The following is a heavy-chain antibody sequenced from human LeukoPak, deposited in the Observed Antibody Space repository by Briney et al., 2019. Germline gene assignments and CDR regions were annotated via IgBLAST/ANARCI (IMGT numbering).Heavy chain of an antibody. CDR3: ARSRPLPYCDGGSCDGDYLDY. CDR2: IKQDGSEK. CDR1: GFTFSSSW. D-gene: IGHD2-15*01. V-gene: IGHV3-7*04. J-gene: IGHJ4*02. Sequence: GGALRLSCAASGFTFSSSWMSWVRQAPGKGLGWVANIKQDGSEKYYVDSVKGRFTISRDNAKNSLFLQMNSLRAGDTAVYYCARSRPLPYCDGGSCDGDYLDYWGQGTLVTVSS.